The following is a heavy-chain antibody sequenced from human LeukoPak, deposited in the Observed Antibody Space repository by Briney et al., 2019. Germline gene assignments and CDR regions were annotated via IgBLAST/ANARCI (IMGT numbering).Heavy chain of an antibody. CDR2: ISFSGNNA. CDR1: VFTFTDSA. Sequence: PGGSLSLTCAASVFTFTDSAMPRGGQAPGKGLEWLSLISFSGNNAYYADSVKGRFTISRDNSQDTLYLQIHGLSAEYTAMYCCGIDVELSTWGLGTMVTVSS. V-gene: IGHV3-23*01. J-gene: IGHJ3*01. CDR3: GIDVELST. D-gene: IGHD3-16*02.